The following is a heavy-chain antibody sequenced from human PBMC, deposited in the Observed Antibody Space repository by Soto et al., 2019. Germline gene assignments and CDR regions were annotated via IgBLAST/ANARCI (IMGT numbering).Heavy chain of an antibody. V-gene: IGHV3-66*01. CDR2: IYSGGST. CDR1: GFTVSSNY. D-gene: IGHD3-10*01. Sequence: EVQLVESGGGLVQPGGSLRLSCAASGFTVSSNYMSWVRQAPGKGLEWVSVIYSGGSTYYADSVKGRFTISRDNSKNTLDLHMHSRRAEDTAGYYCASDMVRGLYPEYFQHWGQGTLVTVSS. J-gene: IGHJ1*01. CDR3: ASDMVRGLYPEYFQH.